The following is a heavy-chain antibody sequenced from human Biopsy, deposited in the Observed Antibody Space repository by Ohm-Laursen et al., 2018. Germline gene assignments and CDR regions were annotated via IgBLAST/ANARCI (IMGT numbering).Heavy chain of an antibody. D-gene: IGHD3-10*01. CDR2: IKRDGRQS. CDR3: RRDTAYYAGTTYYDALDV. CDR1: GFTFSTYW. J-gene: IGHJ3*01. V-gene: IGHV3-7*01. Sequence: SLRLSCTASGFTFSTYWMTWVRQAPGKWLEWVDNIKRDGRQSNHADSVKGRFTISRDNAKNSLYLQMNSLRAEDTAVYYCRRDTAYYAGTTYYDALDVWGQGTTVTVSS.